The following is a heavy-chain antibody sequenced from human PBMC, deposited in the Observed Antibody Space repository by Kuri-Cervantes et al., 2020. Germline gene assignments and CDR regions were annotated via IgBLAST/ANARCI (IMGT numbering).Heavy chain of an antibody. D-gene: IGHD6-13*01. Sequence: GGSLRLSCAASGFTFSSYAMHWVRQAPGKGLEWVAVISYDGSNKYYADSVKGRFTISRDNSKNTLYLQMNSLRAEDTAVYYCARDNSIVAAAGNDAFDIWGQGTMVTVSS. CDR2: ISYDGSNK. CDR3: ARDNSIVAAAGNDAFDI. V-gene: IGHV3-30-3*01. J-gene: IGHJ3*02. CDR1: GFTFSSYA.